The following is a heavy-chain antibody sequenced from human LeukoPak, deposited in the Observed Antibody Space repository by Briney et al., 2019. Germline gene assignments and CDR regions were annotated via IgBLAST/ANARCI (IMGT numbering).Heavy chain of an antibody. Sequence: PSETLSLTCTVSGGSISSYYWSWIRQPAGKGLEWIGRIYTSGSTNYNPSLKSRVTMSVDTSKNQFSLKLSSVTAADTAVYYCARDLSYYGTYYFGYWGQGTLVTVSS. CDR1: GGSISSYY. CDR2: IYTSGST. D-gene: IGHD2/OR15-2a*01. V-gene: IGHV4-4*07. CDR3: ARDLSYYGTYYFGY. J-gene: IGHJ4*02.